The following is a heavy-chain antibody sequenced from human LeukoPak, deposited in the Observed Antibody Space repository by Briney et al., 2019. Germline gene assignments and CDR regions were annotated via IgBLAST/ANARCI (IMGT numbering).Heavy chain of an antibody. J-gene: IGHJ4*02. D-gene: IGHD3-22*01. CDR3: AKDSSVYYYDSRSLDY. CDR1: GFTLSSYA. CDR2: ISVSGNT. V-gene: IGHV3-23*01. Sequence: GGSLRLSCAASGFTLSSYAMSWVRQGPGKGLEWVSAISVSGNTYHADSVKGRFTISRDSSKNTLYLQMNSLRAEDTAVYFCAKDSSVYYYDSRSLDYWGQGTLVTVSS.